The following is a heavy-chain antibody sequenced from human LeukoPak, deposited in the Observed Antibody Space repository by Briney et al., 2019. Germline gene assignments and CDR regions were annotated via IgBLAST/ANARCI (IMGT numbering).Heavy chain of an antibody. Sequence: GGSLRLSCAASGFTFSSYWMHWVRQAPGKGLVWVSRINSDGSSTIYADSVKGRFTISRDNAKNSLYLQMNSLRAEDTAVYYCAKLAYCGGDCYPRDYWGQGTLVTVSS. CDR3: AKLAYCGGDCYPRDY. CDR1: GFTFSSYW. J-gene: IGHJ4*02. CDR2: INSDGSST. V-gene: IGHV3-74*01. D-gene: IGHD2-21*02.